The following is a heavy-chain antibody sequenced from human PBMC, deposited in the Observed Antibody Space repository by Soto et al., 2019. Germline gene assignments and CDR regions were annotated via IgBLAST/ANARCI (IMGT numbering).Heavy chain of an antibody. CDR1: GFPLSSSA. CDR3: AKGGYYSVFDT. Sequence: PXGSLRLFCVASGFPLSSSAMSWVRQTPGQGLEWVPGISGSGVLTYYADSVKGRFTISRDNSNNTLSLQVHSLRVEDTAVYFCAKGGYYSVFDTWGQGTMVTVS. J-gene: IGHJ3*02. CDR2: ISGSGVLT. D-gene: IGHD3-16*01. V-gene: IGHV3-23*01.